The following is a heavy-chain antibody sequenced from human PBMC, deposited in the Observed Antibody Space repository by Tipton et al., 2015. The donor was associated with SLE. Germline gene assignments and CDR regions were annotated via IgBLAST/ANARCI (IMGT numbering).Heavy chain of an antibody. J-gene: IGHJ4*02. V-gene: IGHV3-21*01. D-gene: IGHD2-15*01. CDR3: ASQYCSGGSCYLDY. Sequence: GSLRLSCAASGFTFSSYSMNWVCQAPGKGLEWVSSISSSSSYIYYADSVKGRFTISRDNAKNSLYLQMNSLRAEDTAVYYCASQYCSGGSCYLDYWGQGTLVTVSS. CDR2: ISSSSSYI. CDR1: GFTFSSYS.